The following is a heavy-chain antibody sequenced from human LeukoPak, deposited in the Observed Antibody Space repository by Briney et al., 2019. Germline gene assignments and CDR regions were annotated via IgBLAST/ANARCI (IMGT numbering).Heavy chain of an antibody. CDR2: ISSSSSYI. CDR1: GFTFSSYS. CDR3: ARDEYYYDSSGYYD. D-gene: IGHD3-22*01. Sequence: PGGSLRLSCAASGFTFSSYSMNWVRQAPGKGLEWVSSISSSSSYIYYADSVKGRFTISRDNAKNSLCLQMNSLRAEDTAVYYCARDEYYYDSSGYYDWGQGTLVTVSS. J-gene: IGHJ4*02. V-gene: IGHV3-21*01.